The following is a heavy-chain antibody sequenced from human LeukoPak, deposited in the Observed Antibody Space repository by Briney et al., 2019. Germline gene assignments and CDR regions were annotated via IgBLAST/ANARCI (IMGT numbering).Heavy chain of an antibody. V-gene: IGHV1-18*01. D-gene: IGHD6-19*01. CDR2: ISAYNGNT. J-gene: IGHJ5*02. CDR3: ARERGWLASLAYNWFDP. CDR1: GYTFTSYG. Sequence: ASVKVSCKASGYTFTSYGISWVQQAPGQGLEWMGWISAYNGNTNYAQKLQGRVTMTTDTSTSTAYMELRSLRSDDTAVYYCARERGWLASLAYNWFDPWGQGTLVTVSS.